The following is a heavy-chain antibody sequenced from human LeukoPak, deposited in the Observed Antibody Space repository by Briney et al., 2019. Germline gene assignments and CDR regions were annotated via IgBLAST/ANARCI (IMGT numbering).Heavy chain of an antibody. CDR1: GGTFSSYA. CDR2: IIPILGIA. D-gene: IGHD3-10*01. J-gene: IGHJ4*02. V-gene: IGHV1-69*04. CDR3: ARAQYYGSGSYYPLY. Sequence: VASVKVSCKASGGTFSSYAISWVRQAPGQGLEWMGRIIPILGIANYAQKFQGRVTITADKSTSTAYMELSSLRSEDTAVYYCARAQYYGSGSYYPLYWGQGTLVTVSS.